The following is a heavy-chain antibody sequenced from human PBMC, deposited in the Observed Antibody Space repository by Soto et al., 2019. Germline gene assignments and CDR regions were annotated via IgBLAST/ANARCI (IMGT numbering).Heavy chain of an antibody. J-gene: IGHJ6*02. CDR1: GGSIGSSSYY. D-gene: IGHD3-22*01. Sequence: SDTLSLTCTVSGGSIGSSSYYWGWIRHPPGKGLEWIGSIYYSGSTYYNPSLKSRVTISVDTSKNQFSLKLSSVTAADTAVYYCARRLYYDSSGFEGGGMDVWGQGTTVTVSS. CDR3: ARRLYYDSSGFEGGGMDV. V-gene: IGHV4-39*01. CDR2: IYYSGST.